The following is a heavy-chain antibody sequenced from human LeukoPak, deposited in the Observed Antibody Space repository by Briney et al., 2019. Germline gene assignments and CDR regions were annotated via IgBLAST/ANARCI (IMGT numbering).Heavy chain of an antibody. CDR1: GYTFTDYY. CDR3: ARGFGRDFDY. D-gene: IGHD3-3*01. V-gene: IGHV1-2*02. Sequence: GASVKVSCKASGYTFTDYYVHWVRQAPGQGLEWMGWINPNSGGTNSAQKFQDRVTMSRDTSFSTAYLELSRLRSDDTAVYYCARGFGRDFDYWGQGTLVTVSS. J-gene: IGHJ4*02. CDR2: INPNSGGT.